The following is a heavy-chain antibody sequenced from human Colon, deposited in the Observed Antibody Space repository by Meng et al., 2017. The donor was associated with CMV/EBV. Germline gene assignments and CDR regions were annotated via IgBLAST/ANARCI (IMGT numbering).Heavy chain of an antibody. Sequence: QGQLVEAGAEVRMPGASVKVSCKASGYSFTGYYIHWVRQAPGQGLEWMGWMDPTTGRTDYAQKFQGTVTMTRDTSISTAYLELSRLTSDDTAVYYCASHSSYVWGSHHWGQGTLVTVSS. CDR3: ASHSSYVWGSHH. J-gene: IGHJ1*01. D-gene: IGHD3-16*01. CDR2: MDPTTGRT. CDR1: GYSFTGYY. V-gene: IGHV1-2*02.